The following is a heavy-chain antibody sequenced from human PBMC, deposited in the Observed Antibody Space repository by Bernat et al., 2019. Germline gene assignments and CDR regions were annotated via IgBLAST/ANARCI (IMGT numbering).Heavy chain of an antibody. CDR2: IKSKTDGGTT. Sequence: VQLVESGGGLVKPGGSLRLSCAASGFTFSNAWMNWVRQAPGKGLEWVGRIKSKTDGGTTDYAAPVKGRFTISRDDSKNTLYLQMNSLKTEDTAVYYCTTESVWGSYRPMGGFDYWGQGTLVTVSS. J-gene: IGHJ4*02. V-gene: IGHV3-15*07. CDR3: TTESVWGSYRPMGGFDY. D-gene: IGHD3-16*02. CDR1: GFTFSNAW.